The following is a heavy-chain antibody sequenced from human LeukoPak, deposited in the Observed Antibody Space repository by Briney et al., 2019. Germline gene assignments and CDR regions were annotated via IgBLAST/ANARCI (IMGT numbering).Heavy chain of an antibody. V-gene: IGHV4-4*07. CDR2: IYSSGST. CDR3: ARMSSDCSGGSCYAVFDY. Sequence: SETLSLTCTVSGGSISSYYWSWIRQPPGKGLEWVGRIYSSGSTNYNPTLKSRVTMSGDTSTNQFSLKLSPVIAADTAVYYCARMSSDCSGGSCYAVFDYWGQGTLVTVSS. D-gene: IGHD2-15*01. J-gene: IGHJ4*02. CDR1: GGSISSYY.